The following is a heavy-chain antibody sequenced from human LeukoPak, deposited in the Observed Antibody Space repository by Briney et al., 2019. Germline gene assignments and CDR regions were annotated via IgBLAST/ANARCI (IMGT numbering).Heavy chain of an antibody. D-gene: IGHD1-1*01. V-gene: IGHV3-7*01. J-gene: IGHJ4*02. CDR3: AREPNWNGYYFDY. Sequence: PGGSLRLSCAASGFTFSSHWMSWVRQAPGKGLEWVANIKQDGSEKYYVDSVKGRFTVSRDNAKNSLYLQMNSLRAEDTAVYYCAREPNWNGYYFDYWGQGTLVTVSS. CDR1: GFTFSSHW. CDR2: IKQDGSEK.